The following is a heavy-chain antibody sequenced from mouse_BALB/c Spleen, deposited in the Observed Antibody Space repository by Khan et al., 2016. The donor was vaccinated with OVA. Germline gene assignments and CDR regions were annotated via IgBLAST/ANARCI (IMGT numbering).Heavy chain of an antibody. Sequence: EVQLQESGAELMKPGASVELSCSASGYNIKDTYINWMKQRPEQGLEWIGRIDPPNDDPKYGPKFKAQATLTADTSSNTAYLQLNNLNYEDTAVYYCGTLNGNSFAYWGQGTLVSVSA. J-gene: IGHJ3*01. CDR1: GYNIKDTY. CDR2: IDPPNDDP. V-gene: IGHV14-3*02. CDR3: GTLNGNSFAY. D-gene: IGHD2-1*01.